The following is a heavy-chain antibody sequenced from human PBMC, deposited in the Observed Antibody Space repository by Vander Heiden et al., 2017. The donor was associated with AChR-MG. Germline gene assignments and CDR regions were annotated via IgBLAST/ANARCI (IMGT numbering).Heavy chain of an antibody. J-gene: IGHJ4*02. D-gene: IGHD3-10*01. CDR1: GFTFSGYA. CDR3: AKAPSKTPSGSYPDY. V-gene: IGHV3-23*01. CDR2: ISGSGGST. Sequence: EVQLLESGGGLVQPGGSLRLSCAASGFTFSGYAMGWVRQAPGKGLEWVSAISGSGGSTYYADSVKGRFTISRDNSKNTLYLQMNSLRAEDTAVYYCAKAPSKTPSGSYPDYWGQGTLVTVSS.